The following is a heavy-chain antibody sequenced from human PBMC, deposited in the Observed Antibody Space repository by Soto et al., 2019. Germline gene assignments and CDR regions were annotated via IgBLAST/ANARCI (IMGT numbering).Heavy chain of an antibody. CDR3: ARDPYCSGGSCDRGGYNWFDP. J-gene: IGHJ5*02. D-gene: IGHD2-15*01. V-gene: IGHV1-69*06. CDR1: GGTFSSYA. CDR2: IIPIFGTA. Sequence: QVQLVQSGAEVKKPGSSVKVSCKASGGTFSSYAISWVRQAPGQGLEWMGGIIPIFGTANYARKFQGRVTITADKSTSTAYMELSSLRSEDTAGYYCARDPYCSGGSCDRGGYNWFDPWGQGTLVTVSS.